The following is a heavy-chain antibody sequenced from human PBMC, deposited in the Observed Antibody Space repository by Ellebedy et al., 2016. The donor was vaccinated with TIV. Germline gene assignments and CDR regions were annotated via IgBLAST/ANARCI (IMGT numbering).Heavy chain of an antibody. V-gene: IGHV3-30*03. CDR2: ISYDGSNK. Sequence: PGGSLRLSCAASGFTFSSYGMHWVRQAPGKGLEWVAVISYDGSNKYYADSVKGRFTISRDNSKNTLYLQMNSLRAEDTAVYYCARASNGMDVWGQGTTVTVSS. CDR1: GFTFSSYG. J-gene: IGHJ6*02. CDR3: ARASNGMDV.